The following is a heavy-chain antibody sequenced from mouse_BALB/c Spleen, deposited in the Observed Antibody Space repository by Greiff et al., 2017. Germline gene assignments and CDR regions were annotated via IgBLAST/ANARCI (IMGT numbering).Heavy chain of an antibody. J-gene: IGHJ4*01. CDR2: IYPYNGGT. CDR3: AREDYRYDGDYYAMDY. D-gene: IGHD2-14*01. Sequence: VQLQQSGPELVKPGASVKISCKASGYTFTDYNMHWVKQSHGKSLEWIGYIYPYNGGTGYNQKFKSKATLTVDNSSSTAYMELRSLTSEDSAVYYCAREDYRYDGDYYAMDYWGQGTSVTVSS. V-gene: IGHV1S29*02. CDR1: GYTFTDYN.